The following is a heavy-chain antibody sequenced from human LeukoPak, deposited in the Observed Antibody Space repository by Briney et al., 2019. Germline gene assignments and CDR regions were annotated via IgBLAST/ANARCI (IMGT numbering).Heavy chain of an antibody. V-gene: IGHV3-53*01. CDR1: GFTVSSNY. J-gene: IGHJ4*02. D-gene: IGHD2-2*01. CDR3: ARWYCSSTSCYYDY. CDR2: IYSDGNT. Sequence: GGSLRLSCAASGFTVSSNYMSWVRQAPGKGLEWVSFIYSDGNTKYADSVQGRFTISRDNSKNTLYLQMNSPRAEDTAVYYCARWYCSSTSCYYDYWGQGTLVTVSS.